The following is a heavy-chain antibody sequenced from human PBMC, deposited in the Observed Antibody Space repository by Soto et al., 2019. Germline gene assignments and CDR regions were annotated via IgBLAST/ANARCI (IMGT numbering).Heavy chain of an antibody. V-gene: IGHV1-45*02. CDR1: GYTFTYRY. Sequence: GASVKVSCKASGYTFTYRYLHWVRQAPGQALEWMGWITPFNGNTNYAQKFQDRVTITRDRSMSTAYMELSSLRSEDTAMYYCARGGGDCSSTSCYGWDYYYYYYMDVWGKGTTVTVSS. D-gene: IGHD2-2*01. CDR3: ARGGGDCSSTSCYGWDYYYYYYMDV. J-gene: IGHJ6*03. CDR2: ITPFNGNT.